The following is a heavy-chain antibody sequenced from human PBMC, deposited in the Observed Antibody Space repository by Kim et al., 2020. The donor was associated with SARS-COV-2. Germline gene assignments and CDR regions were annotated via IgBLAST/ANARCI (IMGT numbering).Heavy chain of an antibody. Sequence: GGSLRLSCAASGFTVSSNYMSWVRQAPGKGLEWVSVIYSGGSTYYADSVKGRFTISRDNSKNTLYLQMNSLRAEDTAVYYCARAGNHYYDSSGLHYWGQGTLVTVSS. CDR2: IYSGGST. CDR1: GFTVSSNY. V-gene: IGHV3-53*01. D-gene: IGHD3-22*01. CDR3: ARAGNHYYDSSGLHY. J-gene: IGHJ4*02.